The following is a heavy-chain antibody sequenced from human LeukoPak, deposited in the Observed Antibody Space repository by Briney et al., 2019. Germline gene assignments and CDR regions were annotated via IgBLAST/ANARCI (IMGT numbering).Heavy chain of an antibody. CDR1: GFTFSSYE. D-gene: IGHD2-2*01. CDR3: ATGYCSSTSCFR. Sequence: QTGGSLRLSCAAPGFTFSSYEMNWVRQAPGKGLEWVSYISSSGSTIYYADSVKGRFTISRDNAKNSLYLQMNSLRAEDTAVYYCATGYCSSTSCFRWGQGTLVTVSS. CDR2: ISSSGSTI. V-gene: IGHV3-48*03. J-gene: IGHJ4*02.